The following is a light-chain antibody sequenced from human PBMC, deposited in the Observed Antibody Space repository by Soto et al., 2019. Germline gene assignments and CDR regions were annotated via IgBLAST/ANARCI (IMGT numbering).Light chain of an antibody. V-gene: IGKV1-39*01. CDR1: QSMSSN. Sequence: DVQVTQSPSSLSASVGDSVTITCRASQSMSSNLNWYQQKPGTAPKLLIYAASSLQSGVPSRFSGSGSGTDFTLTISSLQPEDFANYYCQPRYSAIPFGRGTRLEN. CDR2: AAS. CDR3: QPRYSAIP. J-gene: IGKJ5*01.